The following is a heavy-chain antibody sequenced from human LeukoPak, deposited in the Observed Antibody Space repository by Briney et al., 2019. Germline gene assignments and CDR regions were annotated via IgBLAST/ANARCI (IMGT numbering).Heavy chain of an antibody. CDR2: VSAYNGNT. CDR3: AREAYSDSGTYYYPFDY. D-gene: IGHD3-10*01. J-gene: IGHJ4*02. V-gene: IGHV1-18*01. CDR1: GYTFTSYG. Sequence: ASVKVSCKASGYTFTSYGISWVRQAPGQGLEWMGWVSAYNGNTNYAQKLQGRVTMTTDTSTSTAYMDLSSLTSDDTAVYYCAREAYSDSGTYYYPFDYWGQGTLVTVSS.